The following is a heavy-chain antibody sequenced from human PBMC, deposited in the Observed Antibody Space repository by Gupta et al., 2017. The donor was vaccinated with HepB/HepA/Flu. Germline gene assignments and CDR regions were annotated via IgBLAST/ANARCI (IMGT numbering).Heavy chain of an antibody. D-gene: IGHD3-3*01. CDR3: ATVGRFLEPPYTYYFDY. J-gene: IGHJ4*02. CDR2: FDPEDGET. V-gene: IGHV1-24*01. Sequence: VRQAPGKGLEWMGGFDPEDGETIYAQKFQGRVTMTEDTSTDTAYMELSSLRSEDTAVYYCATVGRFLEPPYTYYFDYWGQGTLVTVSS.